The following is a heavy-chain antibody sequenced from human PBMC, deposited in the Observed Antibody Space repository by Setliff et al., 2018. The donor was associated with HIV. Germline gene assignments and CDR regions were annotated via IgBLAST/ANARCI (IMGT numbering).Heavy chain of an antibody. CDR2: IYTSGST. D-gene: IGHD3-22*01. Sequence: SETLSLTCTVSGGSISSYYWSWIRQPPGKGLEWLGHIYTSGSTNYNPSLKSRVTISVDTSKNQFSLKLSSVTAADTAVYYCARGLSFYDPGGFDYWGQGTLVTVSS. V-gene: IGHV4-4*09. J-gene: IGHJ4*02. CDR3: ARGLSFYDPGGFDY. CDR1: GGSISSYY.